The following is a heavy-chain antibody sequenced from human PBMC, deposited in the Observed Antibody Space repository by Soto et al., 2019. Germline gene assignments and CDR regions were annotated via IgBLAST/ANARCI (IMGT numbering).Heavy chain of an antibody. CDR3: ASSDVQKGYDSSGYYYGY. D-gene: IGHD3-22*01. J-gene: IGHJ4*02. CDR1: VGTFSSYA. Sequence: SVKVSCKASVGTFSSYAISWVRQAPGQRLEWMGGIIPIFGTANYAQKLQGRVTITADESTSTAYMELSSLRSEDTAVYYCASSDVQKGYDSSGYYYGYWGQGTLVTVSS. V-gene: IGHV1-69*13. CDR2: IIPIFGTA.